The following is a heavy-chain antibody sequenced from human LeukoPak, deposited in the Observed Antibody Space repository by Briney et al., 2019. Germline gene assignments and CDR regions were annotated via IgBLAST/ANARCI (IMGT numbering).Heavy chain of an antibody. J-gene: IGHJ4*02. CDR2: ISHTGGT. D-gene: IGHD6-13*01. CDR1: GGSISGENYY. CDR3: AREEDSSWYFDY. Sequence: QPSQTLSLTCTVSGGSISGENYYWTWIRQPPGKGLEWIGYISHTGGTYYNSSLLSRVTISVDRSKNQFSLKLSSVTAADTAVYYCAREEDSSWYFDYWGQGTLVTVSS. V-gene: IGHV4-30-2*01.